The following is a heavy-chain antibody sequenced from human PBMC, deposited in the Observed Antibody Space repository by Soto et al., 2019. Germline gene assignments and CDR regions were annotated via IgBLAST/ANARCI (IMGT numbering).Heavy chain of an antibody. CDR2: IYYSGST. Sequence: QLQLQESGPGLVKPSETLSLTCTVSGGSISSSSYYWGWIRQPPGKGLEWLGSIYYSGSTYYNPSLKSRVTISVDTSKNQFSLKLSSVTATDTAVYYCARHTAKRWLQVRKYFQHWGQGTLVTVSS. V-gene: IGHV4-39*01. CDR3: ARHTAKRWLQVRKYFQH. CDR1: GGSISSSSYY. D-gene: IGHD5-12*01. J-gene: IGHJ1*01.